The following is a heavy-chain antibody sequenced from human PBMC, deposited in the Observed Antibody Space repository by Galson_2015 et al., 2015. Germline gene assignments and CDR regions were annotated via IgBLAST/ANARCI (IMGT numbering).Heavy chain of an antibody. V-gene: IGHV5-51*01. CDR2: IYPGDSDT. Sequence: SGAEVKKPGESLKISCKGSGYSFAAYWIGWVRQMPGKGLEWMGIIYPGDSDTRYSPSFQGQVTISVDKSISTAYLQWSSLKASDTAMYYCARRYSSSWSDFDSWGQGTLVTVSS. CDR3: ARRYSSSWSDFDS. D-gene: IGHD6-13*01. CDR1: GYSFAAYW. J-gene: IGHJ4*02.